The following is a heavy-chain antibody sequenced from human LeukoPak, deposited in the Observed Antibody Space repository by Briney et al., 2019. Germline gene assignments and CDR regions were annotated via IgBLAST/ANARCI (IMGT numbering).Heavy chain of an antibody. D-gene: IGHD6-19*01. J-gene: IGHJ3*02. Sequence: GASVKVSCKASGYTFTSYGISWVRQAPGQGLEWMGWISAYNGNTNYAQKLQGRVTMTTDTSTSTAYMELRSLRSDDTAVYYCARGAQYSIAVAGVDAFDIWGQGTMVTVSS. V-gene: IGHV1-18*01. CDR3: ARGAQYSIAVAGVDAFDI. CDR2: ISAYNGNT. CDR1: GYTFTSYG.